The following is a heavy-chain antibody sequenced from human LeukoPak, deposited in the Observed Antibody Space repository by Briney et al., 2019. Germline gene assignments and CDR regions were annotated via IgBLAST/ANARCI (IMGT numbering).Heavy chain of an antibody. CDR3: ARGATSDY. D-gene: IGHD1-26*01. CDR1: GYTFTGSY. V-gene: IGHV1-2*02. CDR2: INTNSSTT. Sequence: GASVKISSKASGYTFTGSYMNWVRQAPGQGLELMGWINTNSSTTNYDQKFQGSVTTTRNTSISTAYMELSRLRSDDTAVYYCARGATSDYWGQGTLVTVSS. J-gene: IGHJ4*02.